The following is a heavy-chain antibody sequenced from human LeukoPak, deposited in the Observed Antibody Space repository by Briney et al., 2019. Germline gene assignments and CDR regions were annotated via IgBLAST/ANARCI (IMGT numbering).Heavy chain of an antibody. J-gene: IGHJ6*04. V-gene: IGHV4-59*01. CDR2: IYYSGTT. CDR3: ARLARLTLIRGVTGYHSLDV. CDR1: GGSMDSFY. D-gene: IGHD3-10*01. Sequence: SETLSLTCTVSGGSMDSFYWSWIRQSPGGGLEWIGYIYYSGTTNYNPSLKSRLTISVDTSKNQFSLYLSSVTAADTAVYYCARLARLTLIRGVTGYHSLDVWGKGTKVTVSS.